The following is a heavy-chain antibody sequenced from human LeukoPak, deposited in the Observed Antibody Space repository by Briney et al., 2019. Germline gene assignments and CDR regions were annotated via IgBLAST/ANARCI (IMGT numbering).Heavy chain of an antibody. J-gene: IGHJ4*02. Sequence: PGGSLRLSCAASGLTFSRYWMYWVRQAPGKGLVWVSRINTDGSNTNYAGSVKGRFTVSRDNTKNTLYLQMNSLRAEDTAVYYCASSAINYDTSGRADYWGQGTLVTVSS. CDR1: GLTFSRYW. D-gene: IGHD3-22*01. V-gene: IGHV3-74*01. CDR2: INTDGSNT. CDR3: ASSAINYDTSGRADY.